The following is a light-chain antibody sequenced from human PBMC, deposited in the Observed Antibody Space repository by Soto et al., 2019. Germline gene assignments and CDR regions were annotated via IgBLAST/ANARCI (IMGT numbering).Light chain of an antibody. CDR1: QSVSSY. V-gene: IGKV3-11*01. CDR3: QQRSNWPLIT. J-gene: IGKJ5*01. Sequence: EIVLTQSPATLSLSPGERATLSCRASQSVSSYLAWYQQTPGQAPRLLIYDAANRATGIPARFSGSGSWTAYTLTIISREPADFAVYYCQQRSNWPLITFGPGTRLDIK. CDR2: DAA.